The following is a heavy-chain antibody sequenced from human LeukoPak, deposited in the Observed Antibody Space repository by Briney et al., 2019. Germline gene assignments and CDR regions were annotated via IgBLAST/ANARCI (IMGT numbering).Heavy chain of an antibody. D-gene: IGHD2-15*01. V-gene: IGHV1-69*05. CDR2: IIPIFGTA. CDR3: ASLGYCSGGSCYF. CDR1: GGTFSSYA. Sequence: ASVKVSCKASGGTFSSYAISWVRQAPGQGLEWMGGIIPIFGTANYAQKLQGRVTITTDESTSTAYMELSSLRSEDRAVYYCASLGYCSGGSCYFWGQGTLVTVSS. J-gene: IGHJ4*02.